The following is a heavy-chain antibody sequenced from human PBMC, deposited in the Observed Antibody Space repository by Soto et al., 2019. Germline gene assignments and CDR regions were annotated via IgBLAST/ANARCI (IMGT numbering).Heavy chain of an antibody. J-gene: IGHJ4*02. Sequence: SETRSLTWTVSGGSIRSADYYWIWILPHPGKGLEWIGYIYYSGSTHYSSSLKSRVTMSIDTSKNQFPLKLTSVTAADTAVYYCARLSSIDSSGYYLDYWGQGTLVTVSS. V-gene: IGHV4-31*02. D-gene: IGHD3-22*01. CDR3: ARLSSIDSSGYYLDY. CDR2: IYYSGST. CDR1: GGSIRSADYY.